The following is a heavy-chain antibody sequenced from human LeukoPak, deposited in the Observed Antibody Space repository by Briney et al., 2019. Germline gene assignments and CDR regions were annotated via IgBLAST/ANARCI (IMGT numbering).Heavy chain of an antibody. J-gene: IGHJ4*02. CDR3: ARDISGTYYDSSGYSDY. CDR1: GYTFTGYY. V-gene: IGHV1-2*02. D-gene: IGHD3-22*01. CDR2: INPNSGGT. Sequence: ASVKVSCKASGYTFTGYYMHWGRQAPGQGLEWMGWINPNSGGTNYAQKFQGRVTMTRDTSISTAYMELSRLRSDDTAVYYCARDISGTYYDSSGYSDYWGQGTLVTVSS.